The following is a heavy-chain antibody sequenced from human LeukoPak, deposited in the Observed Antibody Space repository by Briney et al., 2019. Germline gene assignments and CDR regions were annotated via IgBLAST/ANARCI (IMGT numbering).Heavy chain of an antibody. CDR3: AGGRRHYYDSSGYFDY. CDR1: GGTFSNYD. Sequence: SVKVFCKASGGTFSNYDINWVRQAPGQGLEWMGGIIAMIDTPNYAQNFQGRITIIADTSTSTVYMELSSLRSEDTAVYYCAGGRRHYYDSSGYFDYWGQGTLVTVSS. J-gene: IGHJ4*02. V-gene: IGHV1-69*06. CDR2: IIAMIDTP. D-gene: IGHD3-22*01.